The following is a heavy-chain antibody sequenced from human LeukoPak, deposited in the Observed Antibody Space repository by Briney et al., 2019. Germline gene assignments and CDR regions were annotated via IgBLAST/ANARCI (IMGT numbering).Heavy chain of an antibody. CDR2: IDYSGGT. V-gene: IGHV4-59*11. CDR3: ARGHYYDTSGDY. CDR1: GDSISSHY. J-gene: IGHJ4*02. D-gene: IGHD3-22*01. Sequence: SETLSLTCAVSGDSISSHYWSWIRQPPGKGLEWIGYIDYSGGTTYNPSLKSRVTIPVDTSKNQFSLNLSSVTAADTAVYYCARGHYYDTSGDYWGQGTLVTVSS.